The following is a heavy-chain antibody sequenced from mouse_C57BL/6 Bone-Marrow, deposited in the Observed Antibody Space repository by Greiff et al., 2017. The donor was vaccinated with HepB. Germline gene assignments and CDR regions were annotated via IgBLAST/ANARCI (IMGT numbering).Heavy chain of an antibody. D-gene: IGHD1-1*01. CDR1: GYTFTSYG. V-gene: IGHV1-81*01. Sequence: QVQLQQSGAELARPGASVKLSCKASGYTFTSYGISWVKQRTGQGLEWIGEIYPSSGNTYYNEKFKGKATLTADKSSSTAYMELRSLTSEDSAVYFCARLRDYYGSRFAYWGQGTLVTVSA. J-gene: IGHJ3*01. CDR3: ARLRDYYGSRFAY. CDR2: IYPSSGNT.